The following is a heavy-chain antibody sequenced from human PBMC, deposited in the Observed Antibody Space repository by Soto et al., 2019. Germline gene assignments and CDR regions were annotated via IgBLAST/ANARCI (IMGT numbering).Heavy chain of an antibody. CDR2: ISGSGGST. J-gene: IGHJ4*02. CDR3: AKVEDIVVVPAAIFVY. Sequence: GGSLRLSCAASGFTFSSYAMSWVRQAPGKGLEWVSAISGSGGSTYYADSVKGRFTISRDNSKNTLYLQMNSLRVEDTAVYYCAKVEDIVVVPAAIFVYWGQGTLVTVSS. D-gene: IGHD2-2*02. V-gene: IGHV3-23*01. CDR1: GFTFSSYA.